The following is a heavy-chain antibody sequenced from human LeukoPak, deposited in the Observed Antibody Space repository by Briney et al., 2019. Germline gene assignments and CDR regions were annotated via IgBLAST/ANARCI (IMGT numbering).Heavy chain of an antibody. CDR1: GGTFSSYA. D-gene: IGHD5-18*01. J-gene: IGHJ4*02. CDR3: ARGRGYSYNYLWD. V-gene: IGHV1-69*04. Sequence: ASVKVSCKASGGTFSSYAISWVRQAPGQGLEWMGRIIPILGIANYAQKFQGRVTITADKSTSTAYMELSSLRSEDTAVYYCARGRGYSYNYLWDWGQGTLVTVSS. CDR2: IIPILGIA.